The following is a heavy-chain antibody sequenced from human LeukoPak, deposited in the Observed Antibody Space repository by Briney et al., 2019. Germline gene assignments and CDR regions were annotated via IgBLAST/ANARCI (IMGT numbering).Heavy chain of an antibody. CDR1: GFTFSSYW. V-gene: IGHV3-7*01. CDR2: MKQDGSEK. CDR3: ARDLADSSGWYVTSCYFDY. Sequence: GGSLRLSCAASGFTFSSYWMSWVRQAPGKGLEWVANMKQDGSEKYYVDSVKGRFTISRDNAKNSLYLQMNSLRAEDTAVYYCARDLADSSGWYVTSCYFDYWGQGTLVTVSS. D-gene: IGHD6-19*01. J-gene: IGHJ4*02.